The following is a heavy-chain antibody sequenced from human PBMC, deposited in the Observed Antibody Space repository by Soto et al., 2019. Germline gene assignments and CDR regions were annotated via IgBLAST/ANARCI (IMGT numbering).Heavy chain of an antibody. CDR2: INPSGGST. CDR3: ARRGIAARTFDY. J-gene: IGHJ4*02. V-gene: IGHV1-46*01. CDR1: GYTFTSYY. Sequence: ASVKVSCKASGYTFTSYYMHWVRQAPGQGLEWMGIINPSGGSTSYAQKFQGRVTMTRNTSTSTVYMELSSLRSEDTAVYYCARRGIAARTFDYWGQGTLVTVSS. D-gene: IGHD6-6*01.